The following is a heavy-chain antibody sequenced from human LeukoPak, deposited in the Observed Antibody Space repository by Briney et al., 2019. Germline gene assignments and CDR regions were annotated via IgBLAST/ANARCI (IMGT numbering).Heavy chain of an antibody. J-gene: IGHJ4*02. CDR2: INPNSGGT. D-gene: IGHD6-19*01. CDR3: AREYREQWLATDY. Sequence: GASVKVSCKASGYTFTGYYMHWVRQAPGQGLEWMGWINPNSGGTNYAQKFQGRVTMTRDTSISTAYMELSRLRSDDTAVYYCAREYREQWLATDYWGQGTLVTVSS. V-gene: IGHV1-2*02. CDR1: GYTFTGYY.